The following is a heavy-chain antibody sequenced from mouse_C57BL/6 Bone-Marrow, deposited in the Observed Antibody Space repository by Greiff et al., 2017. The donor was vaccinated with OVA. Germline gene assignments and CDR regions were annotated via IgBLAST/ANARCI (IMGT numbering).Heavy chain of an antibody. J-gene: IGHJ1*03. D-gene: IGHD2-3*01. CDR2: IDPNSGGT. CDR3: ARRIYDGYYDWYFDV. Sequence: QVQLKQPGAELVKPGASVKLSCKASGYTFTSYWMHWVKQRPGRGLEWIGRIDPNSGGTKYNEKFKSKATLTVDKPSSTAYMQLSSLTSEDSAVYYCARRIYDGYYDWYFDVWGTGTTVTVSS. V-gene: IGHV1-72*01. CDR1: GYTFTSYW.